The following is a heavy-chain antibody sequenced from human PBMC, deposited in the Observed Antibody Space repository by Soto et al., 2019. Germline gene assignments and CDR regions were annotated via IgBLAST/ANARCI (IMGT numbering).Heavy chain of an antibody. J-gene: IGHJ1*01. Sequence: QVQLQESGPGLVKPSQTLSLTCTVSGGSISSGGYYWSWIRQHPGKGLEWIGYIYYSGSTYYNPSLKSRVTISVDTSKNQFSLKLSSVTAADTAVYYCARVQYSSGWYRAGYFQHWGQGTLVTVSS. V-gene: IGHV4-31*03. D-gene: IGHD6-19*01. CDR3: ARVQYSSGWYRAGYFQH. CDR1: GGSISSGGYY. CDR2: IYYSGST.